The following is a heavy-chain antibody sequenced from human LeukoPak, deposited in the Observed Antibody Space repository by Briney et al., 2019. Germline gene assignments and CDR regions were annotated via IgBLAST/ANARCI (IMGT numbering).Heavy chain of an antibody. CDR1: GGTFSSYA. Sequence: ASVKVSCKASGGTFSSYAISWVRQAPGQGLEWMGRIIPILGIANHAQKFQGRVTITADKSTSTAYMELSSLRSEDTAVYYCARVTYYGSGSYYRGAEYFQHWGQGTLVTVSS. CDR3: ARVTYYGSGSYYRGAEYFQH. D-gene: IGHD3-10*01. V-gene: IGHV1-69*04. J-gene: IGHJ1*01. CDR2: IIPILGIA.